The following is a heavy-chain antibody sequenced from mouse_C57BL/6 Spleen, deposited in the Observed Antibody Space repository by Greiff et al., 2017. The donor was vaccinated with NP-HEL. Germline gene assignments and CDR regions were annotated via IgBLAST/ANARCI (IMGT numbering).Heavy chain of an antibody. CDR3: ARGPKDYDYGGFAY. Sequence: EVQLVESEGGLVQPGRSMKLSCTASGFTFSDYYMAWVRQVPEKGLEWVANINYDGSSTYYLDSLKSRFIISRDNAKNILYLQMSSLKSEDTATYYCARGPKDYDYGGFAYWGQGTLVTVSA. CDR2: INYDGSST. J-gene: IGHJ3*01. V-gene: IGHV5-16*01. D-gene: IGHD2-4*01. CDR1: GFTFSDYY.